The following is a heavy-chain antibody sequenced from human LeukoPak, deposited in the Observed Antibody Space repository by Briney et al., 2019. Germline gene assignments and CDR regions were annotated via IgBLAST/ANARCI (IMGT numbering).Heavy chain of an antibody. D-gene: IGHD3-3*01. J-gene: IGHJ4*02. CDR3: AREDYDFWSGYHLPTAGLDY. CDR2: IIPIFGTA. Sequence: ASVKISCKPSGYTLINHYIHWVRQAPGQGLEWMGRIIPIFGTANYAQKFQGRVTITTDESTSTAYMELSSLRSEDTAVYYCAREDYDFWSGYHLPTAGLDYWGQGTLVTVSS. V-gene: IGHV1-69*05. CDR1: GYTLINHY.